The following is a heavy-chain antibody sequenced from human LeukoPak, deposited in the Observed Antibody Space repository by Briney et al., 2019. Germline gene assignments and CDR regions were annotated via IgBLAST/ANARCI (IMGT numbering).Heavy chain of an antibody. CDR2: IYHSGST. J-gene: IGHJ4*02. CDR1: GGSISSGGYY. Sequence: SETLSLTCTVSGGSISSGGYYWSWIRQPPGKGLEWIGYIYHSGSTYYNPSLKSRVTISVDRSKNQFSLKLSSVTAADTAVYYCARGAPPQNWGQGALVTVSS. CDR3: ARGAPPQN. V-gene: IGHV4-30-2*01.